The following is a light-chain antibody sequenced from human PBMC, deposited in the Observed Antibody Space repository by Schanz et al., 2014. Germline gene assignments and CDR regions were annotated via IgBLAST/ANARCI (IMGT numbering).Light chain of an antibody. CDR2: DVS. V-gene: IGKV1-5*01. CDR3: QQYDSYLFT. J-gene: IGKJ3*01. CDR1: QNINKW. Sequence: DIQMTQSPSTLSASVGDRVTITCRASQNINKWLAWYQQKPGKAPKLLIYDVSSLESGVPSRFIGSGSGTEFTLTISSLQPDDFATYYCQQYDSYLFTFGPGTTVDFK.